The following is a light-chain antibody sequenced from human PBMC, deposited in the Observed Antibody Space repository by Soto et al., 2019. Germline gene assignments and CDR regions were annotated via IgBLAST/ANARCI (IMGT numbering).Light chain of an antibody. CDR1: SSNIGNNY. CDR3: GTWDSSLSAL. J-gene: IGLJ2*01. CDR2: DNN. Sequence: QSVLTQPPSVSAAPGQTVTISCSGSSSNIGNNYVSWYQQFPGTAPKLLIYDNNKRPSGIPDRVSGSKSGTSATLGITGLQTGDEADYYCGTWDSSLSALFGGGTKLTV. V-gene: IGLV1-51*01.